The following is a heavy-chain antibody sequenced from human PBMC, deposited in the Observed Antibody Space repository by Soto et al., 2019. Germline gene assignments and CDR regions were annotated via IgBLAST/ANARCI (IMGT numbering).Heavy chain of an antibody. Sequence: SVKVSCKASGGTFSSYAISWVRQAPGQGLEWMGGIIPIFGTANYAQKFQGRVTITADESTSTAYMELSSLRSEDTAVYYCARSQGDDSSGYYYVTPPDDWGQGTLVTVSS. CDR2: IIPIFGTA. V-gene: IGHV1-69*13. CDR1: GGTFSSYA. J-gene: IGHJ4*02. D-gene: IGHD3-22*01. CDR3: ARSQGDDSSGYYYVTPPDD.